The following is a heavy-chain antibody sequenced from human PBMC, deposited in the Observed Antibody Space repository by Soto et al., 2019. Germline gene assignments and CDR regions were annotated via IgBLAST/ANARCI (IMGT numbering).Heavy chain of an antibody. Sequence: QVQLQQWGAGLLKPSETLSLTCAVSGGTFTAYYWSWVSQSPDMRLEWIGEIHHSGSTTYNPSLESRVAISVDTSKRQYSLKLTYVTAADMAVYYCVRGRRGDPWGQGTLVTVSS. CDR3: VRGRRGDP. J-gene: IGHJ5*02. D-gene: IGHD3-10*01. CDR2: IHHSGST. CDR1: GGTFTAYY. V-gene: IGHV4-34*01.